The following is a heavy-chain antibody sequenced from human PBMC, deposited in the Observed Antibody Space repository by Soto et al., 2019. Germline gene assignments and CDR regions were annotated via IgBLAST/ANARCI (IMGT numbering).Heavy chain of an antibody. CDR3: ASGGLNSAFDY. Sequence: SETLSLTWTVSGGSISSGGYYWSWIRQHPGKGLEWIGYIYYSGSTYYNPSLKSRVTISVDTSKNQFSLKLSSVTAADTAVYYCASGGLNSAFDYWGQGTLVTVSS. J-gene: IGHJ4*02. CDR1: GGSISSGGYY. CDR2: IYYSGST. D-gene: IGHD3-10*01. V-gene: IGHV4-31*02.